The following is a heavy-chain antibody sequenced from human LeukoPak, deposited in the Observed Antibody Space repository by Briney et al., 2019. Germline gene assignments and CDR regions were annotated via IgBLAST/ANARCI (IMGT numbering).Heavy chain of an antibody. CDR2: IYYSGNT. J-gene: IGHJ4*02. D-gene: IGHD3-3*01. Sequence: SETLSLTCTVSGGSISNYYWSWIQQPPGKGLEWIGYIYYSGNTNYNPSLKSRVTILVDTSKNQFSLKLTSVTAADTAVYYCARDTDFWSAYRFDYWGQGTLVTVSS. CDR3: ARDTDFWSAYRFDY. CDR1: GGSISNYY. V-gene: IGHV4-59*01.